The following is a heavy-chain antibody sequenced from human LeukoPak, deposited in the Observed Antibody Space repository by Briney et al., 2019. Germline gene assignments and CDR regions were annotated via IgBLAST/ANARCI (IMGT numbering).Heavy chain of an antibody. V-gene: IGHV3-33*08. CDR2: IWHDGSNK. CDR1: GFTSSHHY. J-gene: IGHJ4*02. CDR3: ARDRGYTYGHPLDY. Sequence: GGSLRLSCTASGFTSSHHYMDWVRQAPGKGLEWVALIWHDGSNKYYGYSVKDRFTISRDNCKNTLYLQMDRLRVEDTAVYYCARDRGYTYGHPLDYWGQGTLVTVS. D-gene: IGHD5-18*01.